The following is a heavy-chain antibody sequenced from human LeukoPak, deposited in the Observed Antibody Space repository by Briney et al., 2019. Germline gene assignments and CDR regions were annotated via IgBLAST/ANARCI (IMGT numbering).Heavy chain of an antibody. V-gene: IGHV1-24*01. CDR1: GYTLTELS. J-gene: IGHJ4*02. D-gene: IGHD5-18*01. CDR2: FDPEDGET. Sequence: GASVKVSCKVSGYTLTELSMHWVRQARGKGLEWMGGFDPEDGETIYAQKFQGRVTMTEDTSTDTAYMELSSLRSEDTAVYYCANGYGDSYEYYFDYWGQGTLVTVSS. CDR3: ANGYGDSYEYYFDY.